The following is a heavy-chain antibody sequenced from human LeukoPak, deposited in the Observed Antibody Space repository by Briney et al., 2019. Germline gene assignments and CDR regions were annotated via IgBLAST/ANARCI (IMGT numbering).Heavy chain of an antibody. Sequence: ASVKVSCKASGYTFTGYYMHWVRQAPGQGLEWMGWINPNSGGTNYAQKFQGRVTMTRDTSISTAYMELSRLRSDDTAVYYCARLVVPAAIPGDYFDYWGQGTLVTVSS. CDR2: INPNSGGT. J-gene: IGHJ4*02. D-gene: IGHD2-2*02. V-gene: IGHV1-2*02. CDR1: GYTFTGYY. CDR3: ARLVVPAAIPGDYFDY.